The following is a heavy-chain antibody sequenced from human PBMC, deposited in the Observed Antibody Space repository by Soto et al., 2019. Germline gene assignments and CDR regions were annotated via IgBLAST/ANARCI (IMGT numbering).Heavy chain of an antibody. CDR1: GFTFSSYG. CDR2: IWYDGSNK. J-gene: IGHJ6*02. V-gene: IGHV3-33*01. Sequence: PGGSLRLSCAASGFTFSSYGMHWVRQAPGKGLEWVAVIWYDGSNKYYADSVKGRFTISRDNSKNTLYLQMNSLRAEDTAVYYCARDGYCSGGICYGVLDYYYGRDVWGQGTTVTVSS. CDR3: ARDGYCSGGICYGVLDYYYGRDV. D-gene: IGHD2-15*01.